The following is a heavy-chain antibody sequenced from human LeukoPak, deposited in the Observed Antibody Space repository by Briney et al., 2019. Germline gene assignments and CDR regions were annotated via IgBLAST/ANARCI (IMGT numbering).Heavy chain of an antibody. D-gene: IGHD7-27*01. J-gene: IGHJ4*02. Sequence: ASVKVSCXVSGYTLTELSMHWVRQAPGKGLEWMGGFDPEDGETIYAQKFQGRVTMTEDTSTDTAYMELSSLRSEDTAVYYCARDLPSTSNWELDYWGQGTLVTVSS. V-gene: IGHV1-24*01. CDR1: GYTLTELS. CDR2: FDPEDGET. CDR3: ARDLPSTSNWELDY.